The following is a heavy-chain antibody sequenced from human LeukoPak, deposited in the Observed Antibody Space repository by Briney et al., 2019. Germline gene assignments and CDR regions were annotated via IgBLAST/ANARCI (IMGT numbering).Heavy chain of an antibody. CDR2: ISYDGSNK. CDR1: GFTFSSYA. V-gene: IGHV3-30*04. Sequence: GGSLRLSCAASGFTFSSYAMHWVRQAPGKGLEWVAVISYDGSNKYYADSVKGRFTISRDNSKNTLYLQMNSLRAEDTAVYYCARALTIVGATVMGAFDIWGQGTMVTVSS. CDR3: ARALTIVGATVMGAFDI. J-gene: IGHJ3*02. D-gene: IGHD1-26*01.